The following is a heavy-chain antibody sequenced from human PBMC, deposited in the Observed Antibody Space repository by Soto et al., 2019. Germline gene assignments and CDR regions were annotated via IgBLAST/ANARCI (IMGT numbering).Heavy chain of an antibody. D-gene: IGHD6-13*01. Sequence: GGSLRLSCAASGFTFSDYYMSCIRQAPGKGLEWVSYISSSGSTIYYADSVKGRFTISRDNAKKSLYLQMKSLRAEDTAVYYCVAAGLGWVDYWGQGTMVTVSS. CDR2: ISSSGSTI. V-gene: IGHV3-11*01. CDR3: VAAGLGWVDY. CDR1: GFTFSDYY. J-gene: IGHJ4*02.